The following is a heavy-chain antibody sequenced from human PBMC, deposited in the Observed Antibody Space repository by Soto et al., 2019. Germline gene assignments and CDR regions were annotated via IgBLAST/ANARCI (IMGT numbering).Heavy chain of an antibody. J-gene: IGHJ6*02. D-gene: IGHD3-22*01. CDR2: IIPIFGTA. V-gene: IGHV1-69*13. CDR1: GGPFSSYA. CDR3: ARDDSCGYSRADYNYGMEV. Sequence: SVKVSCKDSGGPFSSYAISWVRQAPGQGLEWMGGIIPIFGTANYAQKFQGRVTITADDSPSTAYMELSSLRSEDTAVYYFARDDSCGYSRADYNYGMEVWGQGATVTVSS.